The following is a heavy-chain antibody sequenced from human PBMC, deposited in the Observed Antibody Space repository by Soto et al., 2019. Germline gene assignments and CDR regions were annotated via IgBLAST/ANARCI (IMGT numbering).Heavy chain of an antibody. J-gene: IGHJ2*01. V-gene: IGHV4-30-4*01. CDR1: GGSISGGIYY. CDR2: IFHSGST. D-gene: IGHD4-17*01. CDR3: ARAILPLTTDWYFDL. Sequence: QVQLQESGPGLVKPSETLSLTCTISGGSISGGIYYWSWVRQSPGKGLERIGYIFHSGSTFYNQSLGSRVTISVDTSKNQFSLRLSSVTAADTAVYYCARAILPLTTDWYFDLWGRGTLVTVSS.